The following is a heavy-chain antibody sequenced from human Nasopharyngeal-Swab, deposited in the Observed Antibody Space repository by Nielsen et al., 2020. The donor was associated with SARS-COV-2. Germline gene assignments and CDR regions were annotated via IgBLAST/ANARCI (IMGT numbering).Heavy chain of an antibody. CDR3: AREGEYGAYDAPDY. CDR1: GDTFTNSA. CDR2: IVPALGLP. V-gene: IGHV1-69*10. Sequence: SVKVSCKTSGDTFTNSAISWVRQAPRQGLEWMGGIVPALGLPNYAQKFRGRLTISADRSTTTSYLELSSLRFEDTAIYYCAREGEYGAYDAPDYWGQGTLVTVSS. D-gene: IGHD5-12*01. J-gene: IGHJ4*02.